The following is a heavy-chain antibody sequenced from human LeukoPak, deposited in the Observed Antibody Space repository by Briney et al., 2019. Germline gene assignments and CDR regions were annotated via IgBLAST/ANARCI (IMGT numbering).Heavy chain of an antibody. CDR3: ARADQLLRRAGETGFDY. CDR2: IYYSGST. CDR1: GGSISSYY. D-gene: IGHD2-2*01. V-gene: IGHV4-59*08. Sequence: SETLSLTCTVSGGSISSYYWSWIRQPPGKGLEWIGYIYYSGSTNYNPSLKGRVTISVDTSKNQFSLKLSSVTAADTAVYYCARADQLLRRAGETGFDYWGQGTLVTVSS. J-gene: IGHJ4*02.